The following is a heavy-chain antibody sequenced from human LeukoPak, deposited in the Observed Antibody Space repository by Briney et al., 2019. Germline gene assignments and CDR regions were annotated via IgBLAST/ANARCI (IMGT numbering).Heavy chain of an antibody. V-gene: IGHV4-59*01. D-gene: IGHD3-3*01. CDR3: ARGGITIFGVISDAFDI. CDR1: GGSISSYY. CDR2: IYYSGST. J-gene: IGHJ3*02. Sequence: SETLSLTCTVSGGSISSYYWSWIRQPPGKGLEWIGYIYYSGSTNYNPSLKSRVTISVDTSKNQFSLKLSSVTAADTAVYYCARGGITIFGVISDAFDIWGQGTMVTVSS.